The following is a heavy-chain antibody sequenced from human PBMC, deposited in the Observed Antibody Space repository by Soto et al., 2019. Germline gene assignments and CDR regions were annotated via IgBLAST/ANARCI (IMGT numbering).Heavy chain of an antibody. V-gene: IGHV3-23*01. Sequence: EVQLLESGGGLVQPGGSLRLSCTASGLPHSSFAMMWVRQAPGKGLECASGIYGNGGGIEYADSVKGRFTIPRDDSKNTVYLQMAYMRADDTAVYYCAKDAVYNDGLWLMDHWGQGTQVTVSS. J-gene: IGHJ4*02. CDR3: AKDAVYNDGLWLMDH. CDR1: GLPHSSFA. CDR2: IYGNGGGI. D-gene: IGHD2-21*01.